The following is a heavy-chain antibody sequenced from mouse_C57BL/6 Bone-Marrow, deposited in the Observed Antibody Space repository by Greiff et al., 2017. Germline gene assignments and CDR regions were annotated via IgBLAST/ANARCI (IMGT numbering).Heavy chain of an antibody. CDR3: ARSDPLRRNFDY. V-gene: IGHV1-55*01. CDR1: GYTFTSYW. CDR2: IYPTSGRT. Sequence: QVQLQQPGAELVKPGASVKMSCKASGYTFTSYWITWVKQRPGQGLEWIGEIYPTSGRTNYNEKFKSKAILTVDTSSNTAYMQLSSLTSEDSAVFYCARSDPLRRNFDYWGQGTTLTVSS. J-gene: IGHJ2*01.